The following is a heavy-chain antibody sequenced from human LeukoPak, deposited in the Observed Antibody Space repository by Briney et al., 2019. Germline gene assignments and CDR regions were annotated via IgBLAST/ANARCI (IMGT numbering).Heavy chain of an antibody. CDR1: GYSMKSGYY. CDR3: ARGSGSFGP. V-gene: IGHV4-38-2*02. J-gene: IGHJ5*02. D-gene: IGHD1-26*01. Sequence: KPSETLSLTCTVSGYSMKSGYYWGWIRQPPGKGLEWIGSMYHSGSTYYNPSLKSRVTISVDTSKNQFSLKLSSVTAADTAVYYCARGSGSFGPWGQGTLVTVSS. CDR2: MYHSGST.